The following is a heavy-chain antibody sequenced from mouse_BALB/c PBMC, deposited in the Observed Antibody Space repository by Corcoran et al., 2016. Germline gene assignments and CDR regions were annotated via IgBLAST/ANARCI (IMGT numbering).Heavy chain of an antibody. J-gene: IGHJ2*01. CDR3: ARDYRSLFDY. CDR1: GYTFTNYG. CDR2: INTYTGEP. V-gene: IGHV9-3-1*01. D-gene: IGHD2-14*01. Sequence: QIQLVQSGPELKKPGETVKISCKASGYTFTNYGMNWVKQAPGKGLKWMGWINTYTGEPTYADDFKGRFAFSLETSASTAYLQINNLKNEDTATYFCARDYRSLFDYWGQGTTLTVSS.